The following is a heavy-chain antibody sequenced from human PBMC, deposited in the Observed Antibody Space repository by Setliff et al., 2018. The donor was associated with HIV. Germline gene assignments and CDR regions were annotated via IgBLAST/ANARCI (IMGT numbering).Heavy chain of an antibody. D-gene: IGHD6-6*01. V-gene: IGHV3-9*03. CDR2: ISWNSNTV. Sequence: GGSLRLSCAASGFSFDDYAMHWVRQAPGKGLEWVSSISWNSNTVAYADSVKGRFTFSRDNAKNSLSLQMNSLRAEDMALYYCVKDIRASISHIFDSWGQGVLVTVSS. CDR1: GFSFDDYA. CDR3: VKDIRASISHIFDS. J-gene: IGHJ4*02.